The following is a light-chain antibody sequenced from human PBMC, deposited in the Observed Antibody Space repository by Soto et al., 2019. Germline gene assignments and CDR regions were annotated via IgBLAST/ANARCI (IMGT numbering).Light chain of an antibody. Sequence: QSALTQPASVSGSPGQSITISCTGTSSDVGGYNYVSWYQQHPGKAPKLMIYEVSNRPSGVSFRFSGSKSGNTASLTISGLQAEDEADYYCSSYTSRTNYVLGNGTKVTVL. CDR3: SSYTSRTNYV. J-gene: IGLJ1*01. CDR1: SSDVGGYNY. CDR2: EVS. V-gene: IGLV2-14*01.